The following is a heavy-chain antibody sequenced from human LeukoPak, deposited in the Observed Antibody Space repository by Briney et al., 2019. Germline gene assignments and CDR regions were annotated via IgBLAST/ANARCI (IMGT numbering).Heavy chain of an antibody. CDR3: AKDLTRYSSGWYEADY. CDR2: IRYDESNK. J-gene: IGHJ4*02. D-gene: IGHD6-19*01. Sequence: PGGSLRLSCAASGFTFSSFGLRWVRQAPGKGLEWVAFIRYDESNKSYADSVKGRFSISRDTSNNTLYLHMSSLRPEDTAIYYCAKDLTRYSSGWYEADYWGRGTLVTVSS. V-gene: IGHV3-30*02. CDR1: GFTFSSFG.